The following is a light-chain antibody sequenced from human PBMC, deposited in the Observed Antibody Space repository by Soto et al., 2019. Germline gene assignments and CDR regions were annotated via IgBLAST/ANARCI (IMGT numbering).Light chain of an antibody. CDR2: ELT. Sequence: QSVLTQPASVSGSRVQSITISCTGTSSDVAIYNHVSWYQHHPGKAPKLIIYELTNRPSGVPDRFSGSRSGSTASLTISGLQAEDDADYYCCFCGGNSYVFGTGTKLTVL. CDR1: SSDVAIYNH. J-gene: IGLJ1*01. V-gene: IGLV2-14*01. CDR3: CFCGGNSYV.